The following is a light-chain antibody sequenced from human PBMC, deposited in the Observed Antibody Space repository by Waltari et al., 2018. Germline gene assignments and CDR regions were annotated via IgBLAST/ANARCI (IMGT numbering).Light chain of an antibody. J-gene: IGKJ1*01. V-gene: IGKV3-11*01. CDR1: QTVSRN. CDR2: DAS. CDR3: QQRTNSWT. Sequence: EIVLTQSPATLSLSPGDRATLSCRASQTVSRNLGWYQQKHGQAPRLLIYDASSRATGIPARFSGSGSGTDFTLTISSLEPEDFAVYYCQQRTNSWTFGQGTKVEIK.